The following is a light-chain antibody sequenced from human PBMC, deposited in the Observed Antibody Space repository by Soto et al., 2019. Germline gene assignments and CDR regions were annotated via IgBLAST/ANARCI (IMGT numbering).Light chain of an antibody. CDR3: LLSYSGAHVV. CDR2: DTS. Sequence: QTVVTQEPSLTVSPGGTVTLTCGSSTGTVTSGHYPYWFQQKPGQAPRTLIYDTSIKHSWTPARFSGSLLGGRAALTLSGAQPEDEADYYCLLSYSGAHVVFGGGTKLTVL. CDR1: TGTVTSGHY. J-gene: IGLJ2*01. V-gene: IGLV7-46*01.